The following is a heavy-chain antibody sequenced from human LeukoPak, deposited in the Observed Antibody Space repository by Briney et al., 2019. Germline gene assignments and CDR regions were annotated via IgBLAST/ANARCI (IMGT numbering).Heavy chain of an antibody. CDR3: AREAIVVVTARDYYYMDV. CDR1: GGSISSYY. V-gene: IGHV4-59*01. Sequence: PSETLSLTCTVSGGSISSYYWSWIRQPPGKGLEWIGYIYYSGSTNYNPSLKSRVTISVDTSKNQFSLKLSSVTAADTAVYYCAREAIVVVTARDYYYMDVWGKGTTVTVSS. CDR2: IYYSGST. D-gene: IGHD2-21*02. J-gene: IGHJ6*03.